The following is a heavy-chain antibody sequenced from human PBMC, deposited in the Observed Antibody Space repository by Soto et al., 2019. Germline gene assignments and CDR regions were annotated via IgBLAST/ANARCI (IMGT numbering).Heavy chain of an antibody. Sequence: SVKVSCKASGGTFSNFAISWVRQAPGQGLEWMGGIIPVFATTNYAQKFQGRVTITADESTSTAYMELSSLRSEDTAVYYCAVTSIAATRYFDYWGQGTLVTVSS. V-gene: IGHV1-69*13. CDR3: AVTSIAATRYFDY. J-gene: IGHJ4*02. CDR2: IIPVFATT. CDR1: GGTFSNFA. D-gene: IGHD6-6*01.